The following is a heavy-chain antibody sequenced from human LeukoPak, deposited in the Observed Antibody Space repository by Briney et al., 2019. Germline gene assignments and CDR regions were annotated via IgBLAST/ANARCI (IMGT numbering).Heavy chain of an antibody. Sequence: GGSLRLSCAASGFTFSSYTMNWVRQAPGKGLEWVSSISSGSNYIYYADSLKGRFTISRDNARNSLYLQMNSLRAEDTAVYYCAREAYCSGGSCYYFDCWGQGTLVTVSS. J-gene: IGHJ4*02. V-gene: IGHV3-21*03. CDR3: AREAYCSGGSCYYFDC. D-gene: IGHD2-15*01. CDR2: ISSGSNYI. CDR1: GFTFSSYT.